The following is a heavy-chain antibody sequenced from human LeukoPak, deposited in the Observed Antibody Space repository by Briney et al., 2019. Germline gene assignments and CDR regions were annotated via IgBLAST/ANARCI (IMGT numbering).Heavy chain of an antibody. V-gene: IGHV3-33*06. CDR3: AKYGSSSWYIWIDP. J-gene: IGHJ5*02. CDR1: GFTFSSYG. Sequence: GGSLRLSCEASGFTFSSYGMHWVRQAPGKGLEWVAVIWYDGSNKYYADSVKGRFTISRDNSKNTLYLQMNSLRAEDTAVYYCAKYGSSSWYIWIDPWGQGTLVAVSS. D-gene: IGHD6-13*01. CDR2: IWYDGSNK.